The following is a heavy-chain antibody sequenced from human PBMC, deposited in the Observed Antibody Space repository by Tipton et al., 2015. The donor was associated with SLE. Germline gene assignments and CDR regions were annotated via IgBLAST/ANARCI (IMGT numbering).Heavy chain of an antibody. Sequence: TLSLTCAVSGYSISSGYYWGWIRQPPGKGLEWIGSIYYSGSTYYNPSLKSRVTISVDTSKNQFSLKLSSVTAADTAVYYCARGAAMVTCDYWGQGTLVTVSS. CDR1: GYSISSGYY. V-gene: IGHV4-38-2*01. D-gene: IGHD5-18*01. CDR2: IYYSGST. CDR3: ARGAAMVTCDY. J-gene: IGHJ4*02.